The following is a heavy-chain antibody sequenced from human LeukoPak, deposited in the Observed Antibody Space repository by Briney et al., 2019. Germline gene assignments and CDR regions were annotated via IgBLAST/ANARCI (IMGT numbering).Heavy chain of an antibody. CDR1: GGSISSSSYY. CDR3: ARAGRITMVRGVPVRFDP. V-gene: IGHV4-39*07. J-gene: IGHJ5*02. D-gene: IGHD3-10*01. CDR2: IYYSGST. Sequence: SETLSLTCTVSGGSISSSSYYWGWIRQPPGKGLEWIGSIYYSGSTYYNPSLKSRVTISVDTSKNQFSLKLSSVTAADTAVYYCARAGRITMVRGVPVRFDPWGQGTLVTVSS.